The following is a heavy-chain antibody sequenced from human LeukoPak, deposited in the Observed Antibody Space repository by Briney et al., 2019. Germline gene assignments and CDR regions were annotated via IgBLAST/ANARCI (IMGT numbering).Heavy chain of an antibody. CDR2: IKQDGSEK. V-gene: IGHV3-7*01. CDR3: ARVSIAAAGTVDY. CDR1: GFTFSSYW. Sequence: GGSLRLSCAASGFTFSSYWMSWVRQAPGKGLEWVANIKQDGSEKYYVDSVKGRFTISRDNAKNSLYLQLNSLRAEDTAVYYCARVSIAAAGTVDYWGQGTLVTVSS. J-gene: IGHJ4*02. D-gene: IGHD6-13*01.